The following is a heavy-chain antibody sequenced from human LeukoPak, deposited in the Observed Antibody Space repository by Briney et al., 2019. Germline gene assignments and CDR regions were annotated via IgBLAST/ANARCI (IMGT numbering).Heavy chain of an antibody. CDR3: AKDGRERWLQYGGGDYFDY. D-gene: IGHD5-24*01. CDR1: GFTFDDHG. CDR2: ISWSSGII. Sequence: GGSLRLSCAASGFTFDDHGMHWVRQAPGKGLEWVSGISWSSGIIGYADSVKGRFTISRDNAKNSLYLQMSSLRAEDTALYYCAKDGRERWLQYGGGDYFDYWGQGTLVTVSS. V-gene: IGHV3-9*01. J-gene: IGHJ4*02.